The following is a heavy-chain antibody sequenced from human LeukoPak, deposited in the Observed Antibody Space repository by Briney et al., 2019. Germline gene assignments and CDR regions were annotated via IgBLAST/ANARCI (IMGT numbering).Heavy chain of an antibody. CDR2: TYYSGST. CDR1: GGSISSGDYY. D-gene: IGHD6-19*01. CDR3: ARARIAVYYFDY. V-gene: IGHV4-30-4*01. J-gene: IGHJ4*02. Sequence: PSQTLSLTCTVSGGSISSGDYYWSWIRQPPGKGLEWIGYTYYSGSTYYNPSLKSRVTISVDTSKNQFSLKLSSVTAADTAVYYCARARIAVYYFDYWGQGTLVTVSS.